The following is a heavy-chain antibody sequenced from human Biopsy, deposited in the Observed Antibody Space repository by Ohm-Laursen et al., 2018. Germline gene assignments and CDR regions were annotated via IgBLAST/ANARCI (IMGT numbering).Heavy chain of an antibody. CDR2: ITPESGCT. J-gene: IGHJ4*02. CDR3: ARGGVDTAMVEN. CDR1: GYTFIAYN. D-gene: IGHD5-18*01. V-gene: IGHV1-2*02. Sequence: GATVKISCKASGYTFIAYNIHWVRQAPGQGLEWMGWITPESGCTDYAQKFRGRVSMTRDTSISTVYMELSRLRSDDTAVYYCARGGVDTAMVENWGQGTLVTVSS.